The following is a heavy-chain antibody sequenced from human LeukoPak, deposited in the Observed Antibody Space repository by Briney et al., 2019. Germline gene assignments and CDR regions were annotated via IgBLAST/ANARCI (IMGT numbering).Heavy chain of an antibody. D-gene: IGHD4-17*01. CDR1: GDSINSHTYY. Sequence: SETLSLTCTVSGDSINSHTYYWGWIRQPPGKGLEWIGSIYYSGSTNYNPSLKSRLSMSLDKSKNQFSLKLNSVTAADTAVYYCARGSTVTKGYYYYYYMDVWGKGTTVTVSS. V-gene: IGHV4-39*07. CDR3: ARGSTVTKGYYYYYYMDV. J-gene: IGHJ6*03. CDR2: IYYSGST.